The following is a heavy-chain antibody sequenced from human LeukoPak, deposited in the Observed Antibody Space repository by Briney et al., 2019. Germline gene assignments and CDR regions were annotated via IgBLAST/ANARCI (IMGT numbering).Heavy chain of an antibody. CDR2: MNPNSGNT. J-gene: IGHJ4*02. CDR3: ATQLAAAGNYYFDY. Sequence: EASVKVSCKASGYTFTSYGISWVRQAPGQGPEWMGWMNPNSGNTGYAQKFQGRVTMTRNTSISTAYMELSSLRSEDTAVYYCATQLAAAGNYYFDYWGQGTLVTVSS. D-gene: IGHD6-13*01. CDR1: GYTFTSYG. V-gene: IGHV1-8*02.